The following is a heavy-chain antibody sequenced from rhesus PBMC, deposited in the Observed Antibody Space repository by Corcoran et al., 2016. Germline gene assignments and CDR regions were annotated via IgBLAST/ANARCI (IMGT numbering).Heavy chain of an antibody. Sequence: EVQLVQSGAEVKRPGESLKISCKTSGYSFASYWISWVRKMPGKGLGGVGAIDPSESDTGASPSCQGQVTISADRSITTAYLQGSSRKAADTATYYCAKGGIYYCDYWGQGVLVTVSS. CDR3: AKGGIYYCDY. J-gene: IGHJ4*01. CDR1: GYSFASYW. CDR2: IDPSESDT. V-gene: IGHV5-20*02.